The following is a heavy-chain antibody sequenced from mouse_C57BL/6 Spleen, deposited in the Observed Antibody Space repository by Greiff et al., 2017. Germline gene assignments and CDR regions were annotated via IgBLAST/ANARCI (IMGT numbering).Heavy chain of an antibody. CDR1: GFSLTSYG. J-gene: IGHJ1*03. CDR3: ARAFYYYGSSLYWYFDV. CDR2: IWSGGST. V-gene: IGHV2-2*01. Sequence: VQLQQSGPGLVQPSQSLSIPCTVSGFSLTSYGVHWVRQSPGKGLEWLGVIWSGGSTDYNAAFISRLSISKDNSKSQVFFKMNSLQADDTAIYYCARAFYYYGSSLYWYFDVWGTGTTVTVSS. D-gene: IGHD1-1*01.